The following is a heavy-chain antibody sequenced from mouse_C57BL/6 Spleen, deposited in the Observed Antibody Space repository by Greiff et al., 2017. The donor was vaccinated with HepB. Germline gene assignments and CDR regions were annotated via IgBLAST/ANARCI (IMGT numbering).Heavy chain of an antibody. CDR1: GYTFTDYY. CDR2: INPNNGGT. V-gene: IGHV1-26*01. CDR3: AAGSWVTTVAMDY. Sequence: EVQLQQSGPELVKPGASVKISCKASGYTFTDYYMNWVKQRPGKSLEWIGDINPNNGGTSYNQKFKGKATLTGDKTSSTAYMELRSLTSEDSAVYYCAAGSWVTTVAMDYWGQGTSVTVSS. D-gene: IGHD2-2*01. J-gene: IGHJ4*01.